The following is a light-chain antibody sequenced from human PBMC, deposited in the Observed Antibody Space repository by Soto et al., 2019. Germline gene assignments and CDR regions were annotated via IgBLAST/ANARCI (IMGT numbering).Light chain of an antibody. J-gene: IGLJ1*01. V-gene: IGLV2-8*01. Sequence: QSALTQPPSASGSPGRAVTISCTGTSSDFGGYNYVSWYQQHPGKAPKLMIYEVSKRPSGVPDRFSGSKSGNTASLTVSGLQAEDEADYYCSSYAGSNNLGVFGTGTKVTV. CDR1: SSDFGGYNY. CDR2: EVS. CDR3: SSYAGSNNLGV.